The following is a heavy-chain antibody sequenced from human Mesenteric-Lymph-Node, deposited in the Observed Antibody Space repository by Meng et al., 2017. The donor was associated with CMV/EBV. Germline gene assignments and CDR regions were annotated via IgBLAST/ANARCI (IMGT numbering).Heavy chain of an antibody. CDR3: ARDEGSSSSQDF. V-gene: IGHV1-2*06. Sequence: SCKASGYTFTTYAVNWVRQAPGQGLEWMGRINPNNGDTNYAQHFQGRVTMTRDTSISTAYMALSRLTSDDTAIYYCARDEGSSSSQDFWGQGSLVTVSS. J-gene: IGHJ4*02. CDR2: INPNNGDT. CDR1: GYTFTTYA. D-gene: IGHD2-2*01.